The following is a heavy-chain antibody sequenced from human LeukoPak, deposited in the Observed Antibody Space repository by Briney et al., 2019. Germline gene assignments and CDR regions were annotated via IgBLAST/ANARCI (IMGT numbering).Heavy chain of an antibody. Sequence: GGSLRLSSAASGFTVSSNYMSWVRQAPGKGLEWVSVIYSGGSTYYADSVKGRFTISRDNSKNTLYLQMNSLRAEDTAVYYCAREASGYGYDDAFDIWGQGTMVTVSS. J-gene: IGHJ3*02. CDR3: AREASGYGYDDAFDI. D-gene: IGHD5-12*01. V-gene: IGHV3-66*01. CDR2: IYSGGST. CDR1: GFTVSSNY.